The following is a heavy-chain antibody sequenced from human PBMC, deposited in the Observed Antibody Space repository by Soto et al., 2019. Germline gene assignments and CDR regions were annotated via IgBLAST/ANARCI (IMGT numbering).Heavy chain of an antibody. CDR3: ARDDSGFSGSHYIDYFNY. J-gene: IGHJ4*02. D-gene: IGHD1-26*01. V-gene: IGHV1-46*01. CDR1: GYTFTSYY. Sequence: ASVKVSCKASGYTFTSYYMHWVRQAPGQGLEWMGIINPSGGSTSYAQKFQGRVTFTRDTSAGTVYMQLSNLTSEDTAVYYCARDDSGFSGSHYIDYFNYWGQGALVTVSS. CDR2: INPSGGST.